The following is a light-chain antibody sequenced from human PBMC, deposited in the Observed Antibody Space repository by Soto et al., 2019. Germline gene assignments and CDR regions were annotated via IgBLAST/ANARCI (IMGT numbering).Light chain of an antibody. CDR1: QSVSSN. J-gene: IGKJ1*01. Sequence: EIVMTQSPATLSVSPGERATLSCRASQSVSSNLAWYQQKPGQAPRLLIYGASTRATGIPARFSGSGSGTEFTLTISSLQSEDFVVYYCQQYGSSPGTFGQGTKVDI. CDR3: QQYGSSPGT. V-gene: IGKV3-15*01. CDR2: GAS.